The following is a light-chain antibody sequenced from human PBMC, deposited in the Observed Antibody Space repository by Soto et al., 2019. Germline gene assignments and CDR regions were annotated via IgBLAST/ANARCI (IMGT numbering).Light chain of an antibody. CDR2: EHN. V-gene: IGLV1-51*02. CDR1: SSNIGNNY. Sequence: QSVLTQPPSVSAAPGQKVTISCSGSSSNIGNNYVYWYQQLPGTAPKLLIYEHNQRPSGIPDRFSGSKSGTSATLGITGLQTEDEADYYCGTWDSSLSAVVFGGGTKLTVL. J-gene: IGLJ2*01. CDR3: GTWDSSLSAVV.